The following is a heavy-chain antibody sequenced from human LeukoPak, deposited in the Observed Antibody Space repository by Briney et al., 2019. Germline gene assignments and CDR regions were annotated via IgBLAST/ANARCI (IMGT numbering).Heavy chain of an antibody. J-gene: IGHJ4*02. V-gene: IGHV3-30*18. D-gene: IGHD6-13*01. CDR3: AKEGPWAAGFDY. CDR2: ISYDGSNK. Sequence: SGRSLRPSCAASGFTFSSYGMHWVRQAPGKGLEWVAVISYDGSNKYYADSVKGRLTISRDNSKNTLYLQMNSLRAEDTAVYYCAKEGPWAAGFDYWGQGTPVTVSS. CDR1: GFTFSSYG.